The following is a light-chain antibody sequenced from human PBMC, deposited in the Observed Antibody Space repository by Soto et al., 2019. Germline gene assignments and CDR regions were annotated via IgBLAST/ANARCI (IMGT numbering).Light chain of an antibody. Sequence: EIVLTQSPGTLSLSPGEGATLSCRASQSVSSNYLAWYQQKPGQAPRLLIYDASSRAAGIPDRFSGSGSGTDFTLTISRLEPEDYAVYYCQQYNNSPFTFGPGTKVDIK. J-gene: IGKJ3*01. CDR3: QQYNNSPFT. CDR2: DAS. CDR1: QSVSSNY. V-gene: IGKV3-20*01.